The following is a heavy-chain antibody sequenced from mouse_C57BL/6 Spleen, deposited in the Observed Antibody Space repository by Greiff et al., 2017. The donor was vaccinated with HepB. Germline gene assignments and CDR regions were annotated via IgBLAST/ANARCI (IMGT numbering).Heavy chain of an antibody. J-gene: IGHJ1*03. CDR3: TRAGLGRGWYFDV. V-gene: IGHV5-9-1*02. CDR1: GFTFSSYA. CDR2: ISSGGDYI. D-gene: IGHD4-1*01. Sequence: EVQRVESGEGLVKPGGSLKLSCAASGFTFSSYAMSWVRQTPEKRLEWVAYISSGGDYIYYADTVKGRFTISRDNARNTLYLQMSSLKSEDTAMYYCTRAGLGRGWYFDVWGTGTTVTVSS.